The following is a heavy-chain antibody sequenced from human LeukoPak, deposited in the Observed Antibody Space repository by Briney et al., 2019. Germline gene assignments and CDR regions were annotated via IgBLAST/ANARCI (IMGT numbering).Heavy chain of an antibody. V-gene: IGHV3-30*03. Sequence: GGSLRLSCAASGFTFSSYGMHWVRQAPGKGLEWVAVISYDGSNKYYADSVKGRFTISRDNAKKSLYLQMNSLRAEDTAVYYCARDLGQEIDYWGQGTLVTVSS. CDR1: GFTFSSYG. CDR3: ARDLGQEIDY. D-gene: IGHD3-16*01. CDR2: ISYDGSNK. J-gene: IGHJ4*02.